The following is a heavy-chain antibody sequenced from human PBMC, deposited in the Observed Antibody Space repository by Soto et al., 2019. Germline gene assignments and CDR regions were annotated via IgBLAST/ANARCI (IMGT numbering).Heavy chain of an antibody. V-gene: IGHV1-18*01. CDR2: ISAHNGNA. CDR1: GYTFATYG. J-gene: IGHJ4*02. D-gene: IGHD3-22*01. Sequence: ASVKVSCKASGYTFATYGISWVRQAPGHGLEWMAWISAHNGNANYAQKFQDRVTMTTDTSTSTAYMELRSLRSDDTAVYYCARDHXIIDYYDSSGYLYYFGYWGQGTLVTVSS. CDR3: ARDHXIIDYYDSSGYLYYFGY.